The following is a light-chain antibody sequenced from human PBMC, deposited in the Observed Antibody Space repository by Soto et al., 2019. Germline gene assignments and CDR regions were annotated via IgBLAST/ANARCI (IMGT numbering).Light chain of an antibody. CDR2: DAS. CDR3: HQYGMSPQT. Sequence: EIVLTQSPGALSLSPGESATLSCRASQSVSDTHVAWYQQRPGQAPRLLIYDASRRDIGDTDRFSGSGSGTDFTLTISGLEPEDFAVYFCHQYGMSPQTFGQGTKVEIK. V-gene: IGKV3-20*01. CDR1: QSVSDTH. J-gene: IGKJ1*01.